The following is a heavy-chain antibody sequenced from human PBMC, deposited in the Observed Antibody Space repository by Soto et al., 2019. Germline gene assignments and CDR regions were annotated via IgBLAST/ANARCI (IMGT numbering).Heavy chain of an antibody. CDR2: ISGSGGST. CDR3: AKDQRWELPHYLDY. D-gene: IGHD1-26*01. CDR1: GFTFSSYA. Sequence: EVQLLESGGGLVQPGGSLRLSCAASGFTFSSYAMSWVRQAPGKGLEWVSGISGSGGSTNYADSVKGRFTISRDNSKNTRDLQMNSLRDEETAVDYWAKDQRWELPHYLDYWGQGTLVTVSS. J-gene: IGHJ4*02. V-gene: IGHV3-23*01.